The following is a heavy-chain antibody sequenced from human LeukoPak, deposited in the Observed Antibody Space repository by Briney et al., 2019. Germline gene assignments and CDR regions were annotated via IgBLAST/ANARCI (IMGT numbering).Heavy chain of an antibody. CDR3: AREIDGDSGSYFAFDC. D-gene: IGHD1-26*01. V-gene: IGHV1-69*06. CDR1: GGTFSSYA. CDR2: TIPVFATT. J-gene: IGHJ4*02. Sequence: GASVKVSCKASGGTFSSYAVSWVRLTPGQGLEWLGGTIPVFATTTYAQKFQAKVTMTSDKSTNTAYLEISSLTSDDTAVYYCAREIDGDSGSYFAFDCWGQGTLVSVSS.